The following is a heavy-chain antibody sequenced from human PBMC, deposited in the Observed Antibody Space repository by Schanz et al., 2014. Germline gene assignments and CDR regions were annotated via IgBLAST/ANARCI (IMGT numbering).Heavy chain of an antibody. CDR3: ARVHIATYHYNSPGAFDI. J-gene: IGHJ3*02. V-gene: IGHV1-2*02. D-gene: IGHD3-10*01. CDR1: GYPFTNYY. Sequence: QVHLEQSGPEVKKPGASVKLSCRASGYPFTNYYIHWVRQAPGQGPELMGWINAHTGNTQYAQKFQGRVNMTRDTVTTTVHLELTRLRTDDTAIYYCARVHIATYHYNSPGAFDIWGQGTRVTVSS. CDR2: INAHTGNT.